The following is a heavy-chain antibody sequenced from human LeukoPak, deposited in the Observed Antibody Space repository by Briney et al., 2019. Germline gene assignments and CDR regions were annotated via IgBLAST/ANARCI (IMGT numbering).Heavy chain of an antibody. V-gene: IGHV5-51*01. D-gene: IGHD6-13*01. CDR3: ARQLSSIAAAEVFDY. CDR1: GYSFTSYW. J-gene: IGHJ4*02. CDR2: IYPGDSDT. Sequence: GESLKISCKGSGYSFTSYWIGWVRQMPGKGLEWMGIIYPGDSDTRYSPSFQGQVTISADKSISTAYLQWSSLKASDTAMYYCARQLSSIAAAEVFDYWGQGTLVTVSS.